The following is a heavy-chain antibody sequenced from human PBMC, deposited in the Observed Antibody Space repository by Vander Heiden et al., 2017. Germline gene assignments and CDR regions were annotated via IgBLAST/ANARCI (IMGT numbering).Heavy chain of an antibody. J-gene: IGHJ4*02. CDR1: GFTFRSSW. V-gene: IGHV3-74*01. CDR3: ARAGFFRFDD. D-gene: IGHD3-3*01. CDR2: MNSDGSTT. Sequence: EVQLVESGGGLVQPGGSLRLSCVDYGFTFRSSWMHWVRQAPGTGLVWLSRMNSDGSTTDYADSVKGRFTISRDNAKNTLYRQMNGLRAEDTAVYYCARAGFFRFDDWGQGILVTVSS.